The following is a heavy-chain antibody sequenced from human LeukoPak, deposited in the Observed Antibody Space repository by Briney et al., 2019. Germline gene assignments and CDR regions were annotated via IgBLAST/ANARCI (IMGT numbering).Heavy chain of an antibody. J-gene: IGHJ4*02. CDR1: GFTFSSYA. Sequence: GGSLRLSCAASGFTFSSYAMSWVRQAPGKGLEWVSAISGSGGSTYYADSVKGRFTISRDNPKNTLYLQMNSLRAEDTAVYYCAKQRSGWYPSEIDYWGQGTLVTVSS. CDR3: AKQRSGWYPSEIDY. D-gene: IGHD6-19*01. CDR2: ISGSGGST. V-gene: IGHV3-23*01.